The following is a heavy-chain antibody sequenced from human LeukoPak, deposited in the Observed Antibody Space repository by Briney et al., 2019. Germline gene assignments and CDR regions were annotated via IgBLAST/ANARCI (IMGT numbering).Heavy chain of an antibody. J-gene: IGHJ4*02. CDR3: ASAADYYDSSGYSRY. CDR2: INHSGST. Sequence: SETLSLTCAVYGGSFSSYYWSWIRQPPGKGLEWIGEINHSGSTNYNPSLKSRVTISVDTSKNQFSLKLSSVTAADTAVYYCASAADYYDSSGYSRYWGQGTLVTVSS. CDR1: GGSFSSYY. V-gene: IGHV4-34*01. D-gene: IGHD3-22*01.